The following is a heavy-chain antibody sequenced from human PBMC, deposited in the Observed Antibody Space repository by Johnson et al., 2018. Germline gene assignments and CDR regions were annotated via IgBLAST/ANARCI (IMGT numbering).Heavy chain of an antibody. V-gene: IGHV3-30*18. D-gene: IGHD3-22*01. Sequence: QVQLVQSGGSVVQPGRSLRLSCTASGFTFSSYGMHWVRQAPGKGLEWVASISSDGSNKNYADSVKDLFTISRDNSKNSLFLQMNSLRAEDTAVYYCAKAGYYDSSGYYYYFQHWGQGTLVTVSS. CDR2: ISSDGSNK. CDR1: GFTFSSYG. J-gene: IGHJ1*01. CDR3: AKAGYYDSSGYYYYFQH.